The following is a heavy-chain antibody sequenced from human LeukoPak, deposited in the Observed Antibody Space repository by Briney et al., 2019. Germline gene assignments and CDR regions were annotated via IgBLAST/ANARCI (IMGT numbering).Heavy chain of an antibody. J-gene: IGHJ4*02. CDR2: ISSSSSYI. CDR1: GFTFSSYS. CDR3: ASGSGRYAHY. V-gene: IGHV3-21*01. D-gene: IGHD6-19*01. Sequence: GGSLRLSCAASGFTFSSYSMNWVRQAPGKGLEWVSSISSSSSYIYYADSVKGRFTISRDNAKNSLYLQMNSLRAEDTAVYYCASGSGRYAHYWGQGTLVTVSS.